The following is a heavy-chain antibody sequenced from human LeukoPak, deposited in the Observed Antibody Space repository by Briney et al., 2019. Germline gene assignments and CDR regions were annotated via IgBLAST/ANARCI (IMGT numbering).Heavy chain of an antibody. CDR2: ISGSGDDT. J-gene: IGHJ4*02. V-gene: IGHV3-23*01. Sequence: GGSLRLSCAASGFTLSSYAMTWVRQAPGKGLEWVTGISGSGDDTYYADSVKGRFTVSRDNSKNTLYLQMNSLRVEDTAVYYCAKGDASPVHLLTGRWGQGTLVTVSS. CDR3: AKGDASPVHLLTGR. D-gene: IGHD3-9*01. CDR1: GFTLSSYA.